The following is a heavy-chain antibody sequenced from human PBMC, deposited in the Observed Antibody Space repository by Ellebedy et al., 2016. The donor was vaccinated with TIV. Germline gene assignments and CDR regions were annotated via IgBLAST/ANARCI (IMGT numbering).Heavy chain of an antibody. Sequence: PGGSLRFSCTASGFIVSTNHMSWVRQAPGKGLEWVGGYTNYADSVKGRFTISTHNSRNTLSLQMTNLRTEDTAVYYCAKGSFPFGDKSERIYSFQYWGQGTLVTVSS. CDR1: GFIVSTNH. CDR2: GYT. V-gene: IGHV3-53*04. CDR3: AKGSFPFGDKSERIYSFQY. J-gene: IGHJ4*02. D-gene: IGHD3-10*01.